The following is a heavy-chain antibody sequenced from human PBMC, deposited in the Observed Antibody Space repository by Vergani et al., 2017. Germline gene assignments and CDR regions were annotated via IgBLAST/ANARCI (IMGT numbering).Heavy chain of an antibody. Sequence: EVRLLESGGGLVQPGGSLRLSCAASGFTFNIYAMSWVRQAPGKGLEWVSTITYNGGRPYYADSVTGRFTISRDNSKNTLFLQLKSLRAEATGVYYCAKDYYIMGALHYWGQGTLVAVSS. CDR3: AKDYYIMGALHY. D-gene: IGHD3-10*01. V-gene: IGHV3-23*01. CDR2: ITYNGGRP. J-gene: IGHJ4*02. CDR1: GFTFNIYA.